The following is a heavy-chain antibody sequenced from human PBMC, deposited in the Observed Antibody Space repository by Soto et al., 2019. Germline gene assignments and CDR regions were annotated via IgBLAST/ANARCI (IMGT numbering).Heavy chain of an antibody. V-gene: IGHV1-69*06. CDR1: GSRFSNYV. CDR3: VREGRGKKAGYNGLVSLGY. D-gene: IGHD2-2*02. CDR2: IIPIFNST. J-gene: IGHJ4*02. Sequence: QVQLVQSGAEVKTPGSSLKVSCTVSGSRFSNYVISWVRQAPGHGLEWLGRIIPIFNSTQYAQRFQGRVTITADKSTNTASLELSSLRSDDPAVYYCVREGRGKKAGYNGLVSLGYWGQGTLVTVSS.